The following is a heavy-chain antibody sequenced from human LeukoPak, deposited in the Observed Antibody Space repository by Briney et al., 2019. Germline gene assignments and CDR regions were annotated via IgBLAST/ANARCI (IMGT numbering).Heavy chain of an antibody. CDR2: IIPIFGTA. CDR3: AKEGAEWFTFDY. V-gene: IGHV1-69*05. CDR1: GYTLTALS. D-gene: IGHD3-3*01. Sequence: ASVKVSCRVSGYTLTALSMHWVRQAPGQGLEWMGGIIPIFGTANYAQKFQGRVTITTDESTSTAYMELSSLRSEDTAVYYCAKEGAEWFTFDYWGQGTLVTVSS. J-gene: IGHJ4*02.